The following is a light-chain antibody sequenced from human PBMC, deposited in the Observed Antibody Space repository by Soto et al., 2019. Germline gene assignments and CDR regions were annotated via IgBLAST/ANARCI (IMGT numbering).Light chain of an antibody. CDR3: QEYGGSSRVS. Sequence: EIVLTQSPGALSLSPGERATLSCRASQTVSDNYLAWYQQKPGQDPRLLIYGASNRATGIPDRFSGSGSGTDFTLTISRLEPEDYAVYYCQEYGGSSRVSFGGGTQVEVK. CDR2: GAS. V-gene: IGKV3-20*01. J-gene: IGKJ4*01. CDR1: QTVSDNY.